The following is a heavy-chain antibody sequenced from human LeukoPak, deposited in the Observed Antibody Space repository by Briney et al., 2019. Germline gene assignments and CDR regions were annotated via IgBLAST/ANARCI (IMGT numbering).Heavy chain of an antibody. CDR3: ESSITKAGGS. V-gene: IGHV3-73*01. D-gene: IGHD2-21*01. J-gene: IGHJ5*02. CDR1: GFTFSSYA. Sequence: PGRSLTLSCAASGFTFSSYAMHWVRQASGKGLEWVGRIRSKDQNSATAYAESVKGRFTISRDDSKNMAYLQMNSLRIEDTAVYYCESSITKAGGSWGQGTLVTVSS. CDR2: IRSKDQNSAT.